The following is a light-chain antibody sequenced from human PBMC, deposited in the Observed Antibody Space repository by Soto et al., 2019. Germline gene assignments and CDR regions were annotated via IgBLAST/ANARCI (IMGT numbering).Light chain of an antibody. Sequence: QPVLTQSPSASASLGASVKLTCTLSSGHSSYAIAWHQQQPEKGPRYLMKLNSDGSHSKGDGIPDRFSGSSSGAERYLTISGLQYEDEDDYYCQTWGTGIRVFGGGTKVTVL. CDR3: QTWGTGIRV. CDR1: SGHSSYA. V-gene: IGLV4-69*01. CDR2: LNSDGSH. J-gene: IGLJ3*02.